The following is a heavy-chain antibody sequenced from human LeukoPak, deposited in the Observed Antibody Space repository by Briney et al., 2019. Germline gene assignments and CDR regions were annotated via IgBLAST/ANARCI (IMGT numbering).Heavy chain of an antibody. J-gene: IGHJ5*02. CDR3: ARLGPHYGGNPDNWFDP. D-gene: IGHD4-23*01. CDR2: IIPIFGTA. V-gene: IGHV1-69*01. Sequence: ASVKVSCKASGGTFSSYAISWVRQAPRQGLEWMGGIIPIFGTANYAQKFQGRVTITADESTSTAYMELSSLRSEDTAVYYCARLGPHYGGNPDNWFDPWGQGTLVTASS. CDR1: GGTFSSYA.